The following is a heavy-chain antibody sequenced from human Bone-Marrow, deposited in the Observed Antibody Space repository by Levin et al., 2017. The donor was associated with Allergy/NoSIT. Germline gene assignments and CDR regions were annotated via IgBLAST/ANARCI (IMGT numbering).Heavy chain of an antibody. J-gene: IGHJ4*02. V-gene: IGHV4-4*02. CDR3: AREVITGTTLWFNY. D-gene: IGHD1-20*01. CDR2: IYHLGNT. CDR1: GGSISGGNW. Sequence: PSETLSLTCAVSGGSISGGNWWSWVRQSPGKGLEWIGDIYHLGNTNYNPSLKGRLTMSVDKSKNQFSLTLTSVTAADTAVYYCAREVITGTTLWFNYWGQGTLVTVSS.